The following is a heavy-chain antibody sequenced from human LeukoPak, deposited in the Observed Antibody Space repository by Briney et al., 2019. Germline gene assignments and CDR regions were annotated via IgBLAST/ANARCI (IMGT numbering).Heavy chain of an antibody. CDR2: ISYDGSNK. D-gene: IGHD2-21*02. CDR3: ANSEGGDLGGGFDY. J-gene: IGHJ4*02. Sequence: PGGSLRLSCAASGFTFSSYGMHWVRQAPGKGLEWVAVISYDGSNKYYADSVKGRFTISRDNSKNTLYLQMNSLRAEDTAVYYCANSEGGDLGGGFDYWGQGTLVTVSS. CDR1: GFTFSSYG. V-gene: IGHV3-30*18.